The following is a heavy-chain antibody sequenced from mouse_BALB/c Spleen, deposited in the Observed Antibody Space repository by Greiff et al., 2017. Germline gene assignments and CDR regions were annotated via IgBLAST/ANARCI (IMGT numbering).Heavy chain of an antibody. CDR2: IWGDGST. J-gene: IGHJ3*01. CDR1: GFSFTGYG. D-gene: IGHD2-2*01. CDR3: ARDRGYDPGWFAY. V-gene: IGHV2-6-7*01. Sequence: VQLVESGPGLVAPSQSLSITCTASGFSFTGYGVNWVRQPPGKGLEWLGMIWGDGSTDYNSALKSRLSISKDNSKCQVFLKMNSLQTDDTARYYCARDRGYDPGWFAYWGQGTLVTVSA.